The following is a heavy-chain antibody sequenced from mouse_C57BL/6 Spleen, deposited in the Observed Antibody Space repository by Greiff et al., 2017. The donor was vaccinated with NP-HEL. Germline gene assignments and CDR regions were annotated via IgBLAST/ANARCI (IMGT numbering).Heavy chain of an antibody. V-gene: IGHV5-12*01. CDR1: GFTFSDYY. Sequence: EVNVVESGGGLVQPGGSLKLSCAASGFTFSDYYMYWVRQTPEKRLEWVAYISNGGGSTYYPDTVKGRFPISRDNAKNTLYLQMSRLKSEDTALYYCARRGTTGYAMDYWGQGTSVTVSS. CDR3: ARRGTTGYAMDY. D-gene: IGHD1-1*01. CDR2: ISNGGGST. J-gene: IGHJ4*01.